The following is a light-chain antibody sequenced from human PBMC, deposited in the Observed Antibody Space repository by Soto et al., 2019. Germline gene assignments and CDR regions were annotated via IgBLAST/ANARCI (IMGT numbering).Light chain of an antibody. CDR1: SSNIGAGYD. CDR3: QSYDNSLSAWV. V-gene: IGLV1-40*01. J-gene: IGLJ3*02. Sequence: QAVVTQPPSVSGAPGQRVTISCTGSSSNIGAGYDVHWYQQLPGTAPKLLIFGNSNRPSGVPDRFSGSKSGTSAFLAITGLQAEDEADYYCQSYDNSLSAWVFGGGTKVTVL. CDR2: GNS.